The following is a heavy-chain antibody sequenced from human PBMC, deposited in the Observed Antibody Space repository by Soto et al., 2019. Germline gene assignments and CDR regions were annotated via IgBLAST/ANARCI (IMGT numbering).Heavy chain of an antibody. D-gene: IGHD4-17*01. CDR3: ARGRRLRGLFDY. V-gene: IGHV4-34*01. CDR2: INHSGST. Sequence: PSETLSLTCAVYGGSFSGYYWSWIRQPPGKGLEWIGEINHSGSTNYNPSLKSRVTISVDTSKNQFSLKLSSVTAADTAVYYCARGRRLRGLFDYWGQGTLVTVSS. CDR1: GGSFSGYY. J-gene: IGHJ4*02.